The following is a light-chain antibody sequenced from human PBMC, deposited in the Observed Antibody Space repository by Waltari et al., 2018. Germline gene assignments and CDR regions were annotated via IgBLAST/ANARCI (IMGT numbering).Light chain of an antibody. CDR1: QSISSPN. Sequence: EIVLTPSPRTLSLSPGESAPLSCRASQSISSPNLAWYQQKPGQAPRLLIYGASRRATGIPDRFSGSGSGTDFTLSISRLEPEDFAVYYCQQGGGPLRFTFGQGTKLEIK. CDR3: QQGGGPLRFT. V-gene: IGKV3-20*01. CDR2: GAS. J-gene: IGKJ2*01.